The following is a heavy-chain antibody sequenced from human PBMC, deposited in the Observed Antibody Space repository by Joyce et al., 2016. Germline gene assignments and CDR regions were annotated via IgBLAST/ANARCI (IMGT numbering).Heavy chain of an antibody. CDR2: ISYAGTNI. Sequence: QVHLVESGGGVVQPGRSLRLSCAASGFAFSSHAMDWVRQGPGKGLEWVASISYAGTNIYYRDSVKGRFTISRDNSKNTLYLQMNSPRPEDTAVYYCARGDSGSADWYYDVWGRGTLVTVSS. D-gene: IGHD1-26*01. V-gene: IGHV3-30*04. CDR1: GFAFSSHA. J-gene: IGHJ2*01. CDR3: ARGDSGSADWYYDV.